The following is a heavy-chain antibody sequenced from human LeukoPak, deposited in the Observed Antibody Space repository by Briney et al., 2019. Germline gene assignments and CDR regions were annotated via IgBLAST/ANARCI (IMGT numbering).Heavy chain of an antibody. V-gene: IGHV3-13*01. CDR2: IGTAGDT. CDR3: ARAVYGSGSYSYFDY. J-gene: IGHJ4*02. D-gene: IGHD3-10*01. CDR1: GFTFSSYD. Sequence: PGGSLRLSCAASGFTFSSYDMHWVRQATGKGLEWVSAIGTAGDTYYPGFVKGRLTISRENAKNSLYLQMNSLRAGDTAVYYCARAVYGSGSYSYFDYWGQGTLVTVSS.